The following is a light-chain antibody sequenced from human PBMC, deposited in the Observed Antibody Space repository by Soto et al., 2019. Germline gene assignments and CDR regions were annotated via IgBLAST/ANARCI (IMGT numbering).Light chain of an antibody. CDR3: QSYDSSLSALYV. CDR2: GNN. Sequence: SVLTQPPSVSGAPWQRVTISCTGSSSNIGAGYDVHWYQQLPGTAPKLLIYGNNNRPSGVPDRFSGSKSGTSASLAITGLQVEDEADYYCQSYDSSLSALYVFGTGTKVTVL. V-gene: IGLV1-40*01. CDR1: SSNIGAGYD. J-gene: IGLJ1*01.